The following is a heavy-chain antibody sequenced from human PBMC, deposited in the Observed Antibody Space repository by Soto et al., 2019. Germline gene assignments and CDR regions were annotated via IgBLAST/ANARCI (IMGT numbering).Heavy chain of an antibody. J-gene: IGHJ5*02. CDR3: ARAIVGPTTTGWLDP. CDR1: GGTFSRYA. V-gene: IGHV1-69*01. CDR2: IIPIFGTA. Sequence: QVQLVQSGAEVKKPGSSVKVSCTASGGTFSRYAISWVRQAPGQGLEWMGGIIPIFGTANYAQKFQGRVTITADESTSTVYMELSSLRLEGTAVYYCARAIVGPTTTGWLDPWGQGTLVTVSS. D-gene: IGHD1-26*01.